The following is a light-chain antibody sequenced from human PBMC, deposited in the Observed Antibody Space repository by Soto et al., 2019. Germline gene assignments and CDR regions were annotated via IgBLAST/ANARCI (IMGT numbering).Light chain of an antibody. CDR1: QSVSYH. Sequence: IVMTQTPATLSVSPGQRVTLSCRASQSVSYHVAWYHQKPGQTPRLVIYDASNRASGIPVRFSGSGSGTDFSLTINSLQSEDFGIYYCQQYDSWLTFGGGTRVDIK. J-gene: IGKJ4*01. CDR3: QQYDSWLT. CDR2: DAS. V-gene: IGKV3-15*01.